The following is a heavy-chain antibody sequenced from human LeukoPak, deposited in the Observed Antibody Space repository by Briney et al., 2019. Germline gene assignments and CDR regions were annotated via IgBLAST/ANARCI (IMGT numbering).Heavy chain of an antibody. CDR2: TIPILGIA. Sequence: GASVKVSCKASGDTCSIYAISWVRQAPGQGLEWVGRTIPILGIANYAQKFQGRVTITADKSTSTVYMELSSLRSEDTAVYYCARSWRPGKDYYYYGMDVWGQGTTVTVSS. D-gene: IGHD1-14*01. V-gene: IGHV1-69*04. CDR3: ARSWRPGKDYYYYGMDV. J-gene: IGHJ6*02. CDR1: GDTCSIYA.